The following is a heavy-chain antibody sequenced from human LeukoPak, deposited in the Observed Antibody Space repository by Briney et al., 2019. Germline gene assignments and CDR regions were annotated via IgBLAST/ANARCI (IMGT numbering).Heavy chain of an antibody. J-gene: IGHJ5*02. Sequence: ASVKVSCKASGYTFTGYYMHWVRQAPGQGLEWMGWINPNSGGTNYAQKFQGRVTMTRDTSISTAYMELSRLRSEDTAVYYCARDHTPTYSSSWYNWFDPWGQGTLVTVSS. CDR1: GYTFTGYY. CDR3: ARDHTPTYSSSWYNWFDP. D-gene: IGHD6-13*01. V-gene: IGHV1-2*02. CDR2: INPNSGGT.